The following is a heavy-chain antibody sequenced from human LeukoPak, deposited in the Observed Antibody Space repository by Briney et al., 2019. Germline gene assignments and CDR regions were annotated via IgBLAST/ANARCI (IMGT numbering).Heavy chain of an antibody. CDR2: ISSGTTM. D-gene: IGHD5-12*01. Sequence: GGSLRLSCAASGFTFSSYEMNWVHQAPGKGLEWVSYISSGTTMYYADSVKGRFTISRDNAKSSLYLQMNSLRAEDTAVYYCARGLRLNHWGQGTLVTVSS. V-gene: IGHV3-48*03. CDR1: GFTFSSYE. CDR3: ARGLRLNH. J-gene: IGHJ5*02.